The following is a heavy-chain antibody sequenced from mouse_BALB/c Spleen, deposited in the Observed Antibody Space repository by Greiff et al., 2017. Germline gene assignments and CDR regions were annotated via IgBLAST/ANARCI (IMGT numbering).Heavy chain of an antibody. CDR1: GFAFSSYD. J-gene: IGHJ2*01. CDR2: ISSGGGST. D-gene: IGHD1-3*01. Sequence: EVQLVESGGGLVKPGGSLKLSCAASGFAFSSYDMSWVRQTPEKRLEWVAYISSGGGSTYYPDTVKGRFTISRDNAKNTLYLQMSSLKSEDTAMYYCARHPKLAYFDYWGQGTTLTVSS. CDR3: ARHPKLAYFDY. V-gene: IGHV5-12-1*01.